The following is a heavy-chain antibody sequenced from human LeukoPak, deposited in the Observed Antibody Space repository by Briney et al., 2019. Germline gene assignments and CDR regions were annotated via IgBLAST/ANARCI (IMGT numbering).Heavy chain of an antibody. D-gene: IGHD3-3*01. CDR1: GGSISSSSYY. Sequence: SETLSLTCTVSGGSISSSSYYWGWIRQPPGKGLEWIGSIYYSGSTYYNPSLKSRVTISVDTSKNQFSLKLSSVTAADTAVYYCASLHTIFGVVCAFDIWGQGTMVTVSS. V-gene: IGHV4-39*01. J-gene: IGHJ3*02. CDR3: ASLHTIFGVVCAFDI. CDR2: IYYSGST.